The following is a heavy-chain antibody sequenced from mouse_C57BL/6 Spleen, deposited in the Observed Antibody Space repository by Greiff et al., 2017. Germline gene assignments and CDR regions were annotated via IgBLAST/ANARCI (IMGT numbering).Heavy chain of an antibody. CDR3: ARRDYDVGYYFDY. J-gene: IGHJ2*01. CDR2: IYPGGGYT. Sequence: QVQLKQSGAELVRPGTSVKMSCKASGYTFTNYWIGWAKQRPGHGLEWIGDIYPGGGYTNYNEKFKGKATLTADKSSSTAYMQFSSLTSEDSAIYYCARRDYDVGYYFDYWGQGTTLTVSS. CDR1: GYTFTNYW. D-gene: IGHD2-4*01. V-gene: IGHV1-63*01.